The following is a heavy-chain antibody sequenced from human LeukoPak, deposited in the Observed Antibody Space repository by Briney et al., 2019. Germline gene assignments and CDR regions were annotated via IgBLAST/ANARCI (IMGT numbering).Heavy chain of an antibody. CDR1: GFTVRNNY. J-gene: IGHJ3*02. Sequence: GGSLGLSCAASGFTVRNNYMSLVRPDPGKGLEWGSVIYNGGSTYYADSVKGRFTISRDNSKNTLYLQMNSLRAEDTAVYYCARFYVATIGDAFDIWGQGTMVTVSS. CDR3: ARFYVATIGDAFDI. V-gene: IGHV3-53*01. D-gene: IGHD5-12*01. CDR2: IYNGGST.